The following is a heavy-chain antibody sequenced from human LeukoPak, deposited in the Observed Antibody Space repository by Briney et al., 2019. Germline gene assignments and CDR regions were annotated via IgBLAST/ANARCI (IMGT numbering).Heavy chain of an antibody. J-gene: IGHJ4*02. D-gene: IGHD2/OR15-2a*01. CDR1: GFTFSSYA. CDR2: INSDGSWT. Sequence: PEGSLRLSCAASGFTFSSYAMSWVRQAPGKGLVWVSHINSDGSWTSYADSVKGRFTISKDNAKNTVYLQMNNLRAEDTAVYYCVSFYETYWGRGTLVTVSS. CDR3: VSFYETY. V-gene: IGHV3-74*01.